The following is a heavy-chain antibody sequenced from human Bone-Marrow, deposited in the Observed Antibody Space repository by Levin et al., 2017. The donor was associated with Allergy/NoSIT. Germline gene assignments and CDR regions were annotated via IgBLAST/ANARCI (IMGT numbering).Heavy chain of an antibody. CDR3: IRVSVAGGLMAFSSGDY. Sequence: PGGSLRLSCVVSGFVFSDYWMHWVRQVPGKGLMWVSQIHYAGSSRTYARSVKGRFTTSRDNGKNTLYLEMTDLREEDTGVYSCIRVSVAGGLMAFSSGDYWGQGTVVTVSS. CDR1: GFVFSDYW. CDR2: IHYAGSSR. J-gene: IGHJ4*02. V-gene: IGHV3-74*03. D-gene: IGHD5-18*01.